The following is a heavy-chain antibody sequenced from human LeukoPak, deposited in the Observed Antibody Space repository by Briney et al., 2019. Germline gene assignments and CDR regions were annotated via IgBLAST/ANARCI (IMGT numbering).Heavy chain of an antibody. CDR3: ARVGTERAAAAGANWFDP. J-gene: IGHJ5*02. CDR2: IYYTGST. D-gene: IGHD6-13*01. CDR1: GGSLSTYY. V-gene: IGHV4-59*12. Sequence: PSETLSLTCTVSGGSLSTYYWSWIRQPPGKGLEWMGYIYYTGSTNYNPSLKSRVTISVDTSKNQFSLKLSSVTAADTAVYYCARVGTERAAAAGANWFDPWGQGTLVTVSS.